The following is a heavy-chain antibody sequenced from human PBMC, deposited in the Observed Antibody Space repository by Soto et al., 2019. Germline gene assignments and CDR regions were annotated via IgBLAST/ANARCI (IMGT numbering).Heavy chain of an antibody. J-gene: IGHJ2*01. CDR2: IIPLFGRA. CDR3: AQTLGLAAAGPGRFDL. Sequence: QVQLVQSGAEVKKPGSSVKVSCKASGGTFSSYAISWVRQAPGQGLEWMGGIIPLFGRANYAQKFQGRVTITAAASTSTDYMELSSLRSEDTAVYYCAQTLGLAAAGPGRFDLWGRGTLVTVSS. D-gene: IGHD6-25*01. CDR1: GGTFSSYA. V-gene: IGHV1-69*12.